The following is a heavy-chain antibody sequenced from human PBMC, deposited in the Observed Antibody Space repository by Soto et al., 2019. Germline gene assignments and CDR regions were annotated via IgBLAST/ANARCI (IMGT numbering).Heavy chain of an antibody. CDR1: GGTFSSYA. CDR2: IIPIFGTA. CDR3: ARIEQGSSWYSLRYFDL. V-gene: IGHV1-69*13. J-gene: IGHJ2*01. Sequence: GASVKVSCKASGGTFSSYAISWVRQAPGQGLEWMGGIIPIFGTANYAQKFQGRVTITADESTSTAYMELSSLRSEDTAVYYCARIEQGSSWYSLRYFDLWGRGTLVTVSS. D-gene: IGHD6-13*01.